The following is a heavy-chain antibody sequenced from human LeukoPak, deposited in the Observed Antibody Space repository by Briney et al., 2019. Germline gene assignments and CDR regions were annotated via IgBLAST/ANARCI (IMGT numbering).Heavy chain of an antibody. CDR1: GYTFTSYD. V-gene: IGHV1-8*01. J-gene: IGHJ6*02. Sequence: ASVKVSCKASGYTFTSYDINWVRQATGQGLEWMGWMNPNSGNTGYAQKFQGRVTITRNTSISTAYMELSSLRSEDTAVYYCARSIHCTNGVCFGYYYYYGMDVWGQGTTVTVSS. CDR2: MNPNSGNT. D-gene: IGHD2-8*01. CDR3: ARSIHCTNGVCFGYYYYYGMDV.